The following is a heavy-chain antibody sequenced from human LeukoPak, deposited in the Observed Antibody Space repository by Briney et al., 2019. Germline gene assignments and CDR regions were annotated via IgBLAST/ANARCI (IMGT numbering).Heavy chain of an antibody. J-gene: IGHJ4*02. CDR1: GFIFGSHL. D-gene: IGHD6-13*01. CDR2: IYQGGTEK. CDR3: ASERPSSSWYDY. V-gene: IGHV3-7*01. Sequence: PGGSLRLSCVASGFIFGSHLMTWVRQAPGKGLEWVANIYQGGTEKYYMDSVGGRFTISRDNAKNLLYLQMNSLRDEDTAVYYCASERPSSSWYDYWGQGTLVTVSS.